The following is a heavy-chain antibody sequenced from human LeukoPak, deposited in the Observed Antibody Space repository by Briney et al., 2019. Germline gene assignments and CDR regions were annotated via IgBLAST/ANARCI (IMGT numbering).Heavy chain of an antibody. Sequence: GGSLRLSCAASGFSFSSYAMSWVRQAPGRGLEWVSAISSRSDGTWNVDSVRGRFTISRDNSKNTLYLQMNSLRAEDTALYYCVRDRRFPDDVFDIWGQGTMVTVSS. CDR1: GFSFSSYA. CDR2: ISSRSDGT. D-gene: IGHD2-21*01. V-gene: IGHV3-23*01. CDR3: VRDRRFPDDVFDI. J-gene: IGHJ3*02.